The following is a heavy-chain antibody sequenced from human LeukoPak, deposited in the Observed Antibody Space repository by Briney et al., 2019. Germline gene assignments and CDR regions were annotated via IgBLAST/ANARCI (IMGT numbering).Heavy chain of an antibody. CDR3: ARGAPIRVAVAATFDP. D-gene: IGHD6-19*01. CDR2: ISAYSGNT. V-gene: IGHV1-18*01. CDR1: GYTFTSYG. Sequence: ASVKVSCKASGYTFTSYGISWVRQAPGQGLEWMGWISAYSGNTNYAQKLQGRVTMTTDTSTSTAYMELRSLRSDDTAVYYCARGAPIRVAVAATFDPWGQGTLVTVPS. J-gene: IGHJ5*02.